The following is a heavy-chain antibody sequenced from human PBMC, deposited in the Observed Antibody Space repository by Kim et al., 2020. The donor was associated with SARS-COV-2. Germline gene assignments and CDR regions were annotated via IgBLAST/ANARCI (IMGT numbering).Heavy chain of an antibody. J-gene: IGHJ4*02. D-gene: IGHD5-12*01. CDR1: GGTFSSYA. CDR3: ARGPRAALGFGWLQSDPDTFDY. Sequence: SVKVSCKASGGTFSSYAISWVRQAPGQGLEWMGGIIPIFGTANYAQKFQGRVTITADESTSTAYMELSSLRSEDTAVYYCARGPRAALGFGWLQSDPDTFDYWGQGTLVTVSS. CDR2: IIPIFGTA. V-gene: IGHV1-69*13.